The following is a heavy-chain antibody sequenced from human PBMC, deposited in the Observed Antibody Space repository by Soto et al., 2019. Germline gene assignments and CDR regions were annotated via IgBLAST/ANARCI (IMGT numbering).Heavy chain of an antibody. D-gene: IGHD3-10*01. CDR2: IIPILGIA. J-gene: IGHJ6*03. V-gene: IGHV1-69*02. Sequence: SVKVSCKASGGTFSSYTISWVRQAPGQGLEWMGRIIPILGIANYAQKFQGRVTITADKSTSTAYMELSSLRSEDTAVYYCARYGSESYPHDYYYYYMDVWGKGTTVTVSS. CDR3: ARYGSESYPHDYYYYYMDV. CDR1: GGTFSSYT.